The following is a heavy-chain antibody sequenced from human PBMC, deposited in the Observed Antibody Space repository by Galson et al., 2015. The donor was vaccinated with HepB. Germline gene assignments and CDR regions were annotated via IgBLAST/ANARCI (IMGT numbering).Heavy chain of an antibody. CDR3: ARPRYSGYDFGYCFDY. CDR2: ISKSSSYI. D-gene: IGHD5-12*01. J-gene: IGHJ4*02. V-gene: IGHV3-21*01. CDR1: GFTFSSYS. Sequence: SLRLSCAASGFTFSSYSMNWVRQAPGKGLEWVSSISKSSSYIYYVDSVKGRFTISRDNAKNSLYLQLNSLRAEDTAVYYCARPRYSGYDFGYCFDYWGQGTLVTVSS.